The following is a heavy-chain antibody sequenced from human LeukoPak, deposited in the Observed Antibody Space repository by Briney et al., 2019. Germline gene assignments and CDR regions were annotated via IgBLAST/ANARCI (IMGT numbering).Heavy chain of an antibody. CDR3: ARGAVKPAISDY. Sequence: PRGSLRLSCAASGFTVSSNYMSWVRQAPGKGLEWVSVIYSGGSTYYADSVKGRFTISRDNSKNTLYLQMNSLRAEDTAVYYCARGAVKPAISDYWGQGTLVTVSS. J-gene: IGHJ4*02. D-gene: IGHD1-14*01. V-gene: IGHV3-66*01. CDR2: IYSGGST. CDR1: GFTVSSNY.